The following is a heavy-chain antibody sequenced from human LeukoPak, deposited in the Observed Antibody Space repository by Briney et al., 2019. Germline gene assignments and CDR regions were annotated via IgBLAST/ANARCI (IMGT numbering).Heavy chain of an antibody. Sequence: PGGSLRLSCAASGFTFSSYSMNWVRQAPWKGLEWVSSISSSSSYIYYADSVKGRFTISRDNAKNSLYLQMNSLRAEDTAVYYCASQHDYGDPAYFDYWGQGTLVTVSS. V-gene: IGHV3-21*01. D-gene: IGHD4-17*01. CDR3: ASQHDYGDPAYFDY. CDR2: ISSSSSYI. CDR1: GFTFSSYS. J-gene: IGHJ4*02.